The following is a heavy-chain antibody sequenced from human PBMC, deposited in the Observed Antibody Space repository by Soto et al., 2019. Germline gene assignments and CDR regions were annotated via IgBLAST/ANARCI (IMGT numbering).Heavy chain of an antibody. J-gene: IGHJ4*02. CDR1: GGSTRSCAYY. D-gene: IGHD2-21*02. V-gene: IGHV4-31*03. CDR2: HPPSGSP. CDR3: FRDYTNDSNFFVC. Sequence: SENLSLTNTVSGGSTRSCAYYWSWLRRTPGKGLGGIGYHPPSGSPYHNPSLKSRVIISLDTSKNQFSLNLTSVTAADTAVYFFFRDYTNDSNFFVCCSRGAPVTVSA.